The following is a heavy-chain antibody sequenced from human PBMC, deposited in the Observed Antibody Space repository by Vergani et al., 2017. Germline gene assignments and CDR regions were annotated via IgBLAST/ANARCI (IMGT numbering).Heavy chain of an antibody. CDR3: AKPRSSGWFDY. CDR1: GFTFSSYG. D-gene: IGHD6-19*01. V-gene: IGHV3-30*18. J-gene: IGHJ4*02. CDR2: ISYDGSNK. Sequence: QVQLAESGGGVVQPGRSLRLSCAASGFTFSSYGMHWVRQAPGKGLEWVAVISYDGSNKYYADSVKGRFTISRDNSKNTLYLQMNSLRAEDTAVYYCAKPRSSGWFDYWGQGTLVTVSS.